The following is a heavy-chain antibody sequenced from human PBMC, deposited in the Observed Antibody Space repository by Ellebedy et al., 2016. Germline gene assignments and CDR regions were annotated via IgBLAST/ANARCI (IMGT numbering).Heavy chain of an antibody. D-gene: IGHD6-19*01. V-gene: IGHV1-2*02. Sequence: APVKVSCXASGYIFTGYYIPWVRQAPGQGLEWMGWINPNSGGTYYSQKFQGRVTMTRDTSIREAYMELTRLRPDDTAVYYCMRWEYSSGWRFDPWGQGTLVTVSS. CDR1: GYIFTGYY. J-gene: IGHJ5*02. CDR3: MRWEYSSGWRFDP. CDR2: INPNSGGT.